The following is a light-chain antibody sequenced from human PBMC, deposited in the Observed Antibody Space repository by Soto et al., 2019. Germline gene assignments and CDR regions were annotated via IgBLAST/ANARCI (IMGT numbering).Light chain of an antibody. CDR2: NAS. CDR3: QQQNTNPLP. V-gene: IGKV1-5*03. J-gene: IGKJ4*01. CDR1: QSISTW. Sequence: DIQMTQSPSTLSASVGDRVTITCWASQSISTWLAWYQQKPGKAPKLLIYNASSLDGGVPSRFGGSGSGTIFNITISSLQPADFAAYYCQQQNTNPLPFGGGTPVDIK.